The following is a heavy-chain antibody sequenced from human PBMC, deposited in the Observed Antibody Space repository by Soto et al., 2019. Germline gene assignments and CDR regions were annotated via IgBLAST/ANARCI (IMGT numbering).Heavy chain of an antibody. CDR2: FDPEDGET. CDR1: GYTLTELS. V-gene: IGHV1-24*01. J-gene: IGHJ3*02. D-gene: IGHD6-13*01. Sequence: ASVKVSCKVSGYTLTELSMHWVRQAPGKGLEWMGGFDPEDGETIYAQKFQGRVTMTEDTSTDTAYMELSSLRSEDTAVYYCATRGGTIAATGDDAFDIWGQGTMVTVS. CDR3: ATRGGTIAATGDDAFDI.